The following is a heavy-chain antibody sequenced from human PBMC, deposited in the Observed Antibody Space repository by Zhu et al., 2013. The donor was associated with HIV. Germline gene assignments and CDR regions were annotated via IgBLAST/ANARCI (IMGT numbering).Heavy chain of an antibody. Sequence: QAQLVQSGSEVKKPGASVKVSCKASGYSFTTYGISWVRQVPGQGLEWMGWISDYNGNKVYAQDLKGRVTMTTDTATSTAYMELGSLRSDDTAVYFCTRARLSHSQSSGPLDSLDIWGQGTIGHRLV. V-gene: IGHV1-18*04. CDR2: ISDYNGNK. D-gene: IGHD3-22*01. CDR3: TRARLSHSQSSGPLDSLDI. CDR1: GYSFTTYG. J-gene: IGHJ3*02.